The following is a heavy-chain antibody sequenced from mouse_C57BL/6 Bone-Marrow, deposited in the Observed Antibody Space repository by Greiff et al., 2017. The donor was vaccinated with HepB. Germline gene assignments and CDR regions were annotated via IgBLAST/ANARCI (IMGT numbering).Heavy chain of an antibody. J-gene: IGHJ2*01. CDR2: IYPGDGDT. CDR3: AGSYYSNYRVFDY. Sequence: QVQLKQSGPELVKPGASVKISCKASGYAFSSSWMNWVKQRPGKGLEWIGRIYPGDGDTNYNGKFKGKATLTADKSSSTAYMQLSSLTSEDSAVYFCAGSYYSNYRVFDYWGQGTTLTVSS. CDR1: GYAFSSSW. D-gene: IGHD2-5*01. V-gene: IGHV1-82*01.